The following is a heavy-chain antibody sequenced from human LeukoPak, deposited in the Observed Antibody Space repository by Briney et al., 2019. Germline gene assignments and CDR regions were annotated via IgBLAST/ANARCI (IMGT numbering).Heavy chain of an antibody. J-gene: IGHJ4*02. V-gene: IGHV3-23*01. Sequence: GGSLRLSCAAFDLILSNYWMSWVRQAPGKGLEWVSGISGTGDYTSYADSVKGRFAISRDNSKNTLYLQLNSLRAEDTAVYYCAREPGTTLLTRLYLWGQGTLVTVSS. D-gene: IGHD3-16*01. CDR2: ISGTGDYT. CDR3: AREPGTTLLTRLYL. CDR1: DLILSNYW.